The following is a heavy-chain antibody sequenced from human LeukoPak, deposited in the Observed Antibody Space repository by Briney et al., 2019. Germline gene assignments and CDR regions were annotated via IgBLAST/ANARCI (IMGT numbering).Heavy chain of an antibody. J-gene: IGHJ4*02. V-gene: IGHV4-34*01. D-gene: IGHD6-13*01. CDR1: GGSFSGYY. Sequence: NPSETLSLTCAVYGGSFSGYYWSWIRQPPGKGLEWIGEINHSGSTNYNPSLKSRVTISVDTSKNQFSLKLSSVTAADTAVYYCARDRASEGSSWFDYWGQGTLVTVSS. CDR3: ARDRASEGSSWFDY. CDR2: INHSGST.